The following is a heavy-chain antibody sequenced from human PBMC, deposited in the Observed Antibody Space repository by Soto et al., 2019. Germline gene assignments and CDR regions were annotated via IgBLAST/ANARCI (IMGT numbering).Heavy chain of an antibody. V-gene: IGHV3-53*04. Sequence: EVQLVESGGGLVQPGGSLRLSCAASGFTVSSNYMSWVRQAPGKGLEWVSVIYSGGSTYYADSVKGRFTISRHNSKNTLYLQMNSLRAEDTAVYYCARSSVLPYYYYYMYVWGKGTTVTVSS. CDR2: IYSGGST. CDR1: GFTVSSNY. D-gene: IGHD2-15*01. J-gene: IGHJ6*03. CDR3: ARSSVLPYYYYYMYV.